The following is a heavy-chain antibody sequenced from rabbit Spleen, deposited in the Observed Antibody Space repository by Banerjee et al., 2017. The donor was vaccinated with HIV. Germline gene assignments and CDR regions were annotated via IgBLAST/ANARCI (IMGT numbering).Heavy chain of an antibody. CDR3: ARDTGTSFSSYGMDL. CDR2: IAGDSSGFT. V-gene: IGHV1S45*01. J-gene: IGHJ6*01. Sequence: QEQLVESGGGLVKPEGSLTLTCKASGFSFSYNDYMCWVRQPPGKGLEWISCIAGDSSGFTYSATWAKGRFTCSKASSTTVTLQMTSLTVADTATYFCARDTGTSFSSYGMDLWGPGTLVTVS. D-gene: IGHD7-1*01. CDR1: GFSFSYNDY.